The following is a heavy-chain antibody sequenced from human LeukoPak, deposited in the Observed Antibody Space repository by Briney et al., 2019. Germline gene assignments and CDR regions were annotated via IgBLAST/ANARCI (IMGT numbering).Heavy chain of an antibody. D-gene: IGHD6-13*01. Sequence: PGGSLRLSCAASGFTVSSNYMSWVRPAPGKGLEWVSVIYSGGSTYYADSVKGRFTISRDNSKNTLYLQMNSLRAEDTAVYYCARDKRSSWSSYYYYGMDVWGQGTTVTVSS. CDR3: ARDKRSSWSSYYYYGMDV. J-gene: IGHJ6*02. CDR2: IYSGGST. CDR1: GFTVSSNY. V-gene: IGHV3-66*01.